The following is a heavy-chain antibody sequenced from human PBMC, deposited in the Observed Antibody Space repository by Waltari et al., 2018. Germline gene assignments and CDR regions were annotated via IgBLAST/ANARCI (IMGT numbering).Heavy chain of an antibody. J-gene: IGHJ3*02. Sequence: QVQLQESGPVLVKASVSLSRTCTVSGCSDSSIHWSRIRQRPGKGLVWIGYIYDSGSTKYNPSLRSRVTMSVDTSMNQFSLELSSVTAADTAVYDCARDPGGYVKDAFNIGGQGTMVTVSS. CDR2: IYDSGST. CDR1: GCSDSSIH. CDR3: ARDPGGYVKDAFNI. V-gene: IGHV4-59*02. D-gene: IGHD5-12*01.